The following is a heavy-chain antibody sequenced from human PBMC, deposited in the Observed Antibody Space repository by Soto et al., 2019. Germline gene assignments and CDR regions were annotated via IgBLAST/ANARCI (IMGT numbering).Heavy chain of an antibody. CDR3: ASGYCSSTSCYAGYYYYYMDV. CDR2: ISAYNGNT. V-gene: IGHV1-18*01. J-gene: IGHJ6*03. D-gene: IGHD2-2*01. CDR1: GYTFTSYG. Sequence: ASVKVSCKASGYTFTSYGISWVRQAPGQGLEWMGWISAYNGNTNYAQKLQGRVTMTTDTSTSTAYMELRSLRSDDTAVYYCASGYCSSTSCYAGYYYYYMDVWGKGTTVTVSS.